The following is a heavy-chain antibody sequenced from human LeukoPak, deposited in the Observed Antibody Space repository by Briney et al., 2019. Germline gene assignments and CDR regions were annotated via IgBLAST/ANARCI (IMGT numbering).Heavy chain of an antibody. CDR2: IRYDGSNK. CDR1: GFTFNNYG. V-gene: IGHV3-30*02. D-gene: IGHD1-26*01. J-gene: IGHJ6*03. CDR3: ARDGTQGSKFRYMDV. Sequence: GGSLRLSCAASGFTFNNYGMHWVRQAPGKGLEWVAFIRYDGSNKYQADFVKGRFTISRDNSKNTLHLQMNSLRVEDTAVYYCARDGTQGSKFRYMDVWGKGTTVIISS.